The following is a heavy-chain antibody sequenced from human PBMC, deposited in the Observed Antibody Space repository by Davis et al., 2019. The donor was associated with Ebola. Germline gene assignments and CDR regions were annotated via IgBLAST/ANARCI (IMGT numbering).Heavy chain of an antibody. CDR3: ARDDKISMMVVVPSYFDF. Sequence: ASVKVSCKTSGYTFTNYGISWVRQAPGQGPEWLGWISTYNGKTSYAEKFQGRVTMTTDTSTTTAYLELRGLRSDDTAVYYCARDDKISMMVVVPSYFDFWGQGTLVTVSS. J-gene: IGHJ4*02. CDR2: ISTYNGKT. CDR1: GYTFTNYG. D-gene: IGHD3-22*01. V-gene: IGHV1-18*01.